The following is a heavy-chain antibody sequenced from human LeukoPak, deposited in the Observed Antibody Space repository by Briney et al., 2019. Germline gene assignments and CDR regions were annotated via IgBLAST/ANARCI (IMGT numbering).Heavy chain of an antibody. Sequence: SETLSLTCTVSGGPISTFYWSWLRQPPGKGLEWIGYIYYSGSTNYNPSLKSRVTISVDTSKNQFSLRLSSVTAADTAVYYCAREDPQTTVPEGLDVWGQGTTVTVSS. D-gene: IGHD4-17*01. V-gene: IGHV4-59*01. CDR1: GGPISTFY. CDR2: IYYSGST. J-gene: IGHJ6*02. CDR3: AREDPQTTVPEGLDV.